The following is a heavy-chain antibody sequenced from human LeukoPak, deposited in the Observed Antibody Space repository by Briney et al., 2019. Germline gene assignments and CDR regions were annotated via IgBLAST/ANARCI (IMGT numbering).Heavy chain of an antibody. V-gene: IGHV3-33*08. D-gene: IGHD2-15*01. CDR1: GFTFSSYG. J-gene: IGHJ5*02. CDR3: ARVTMVAGAWYNWFVH. Sequence: PVGSLRLSCAASGFTFSSYGMNWVRQAPGEGLEWVAVIWSDGSNKHYADSARGRFTISSDNSKNTLYLQMNSLRAEDTAVYYCARVTMVAGAWYNWFVHWGQGTLVTVST. CDR2: IWSDGSNK.